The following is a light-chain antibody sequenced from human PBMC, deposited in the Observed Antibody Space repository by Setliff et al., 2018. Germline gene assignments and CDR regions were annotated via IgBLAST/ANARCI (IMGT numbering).Light chain of an antibody. J-gene: IGLJ1*01. CDR1: SSDVGGYNH. V-gene: IGLV2-14*01. CDR3: SSYTNTRTAYV. Sequence: QSVLTQPASVSGSPGQSIAISCTGTSSDVGGYNHVSWYQQHPGKAPNLMIYEVSNRPSGVSNRFSGSKSGNTASLTISGLQAEDEADYHCSSYTNTRTAYVFGTGTKVTVL. CDR2: EVS.